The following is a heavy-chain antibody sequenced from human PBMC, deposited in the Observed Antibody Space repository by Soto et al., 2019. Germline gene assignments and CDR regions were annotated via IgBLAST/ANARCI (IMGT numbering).Heavy chain of an antibody. V-gene: IGHV3-15*07. CDR2: IKSKTDGGTT. Sequence: EVQLVESGGGLVKPGGSLRLSCAASGFTFSNAWMNWVRQAPGKGLEWVGRIKSKTDGGTTDYAAPVKGRFTISRDDSKNTLYLQMNSLKTEDTAVYYCSWEDYYDSSGYYELDYWGQGTLVTASS. D-gene: IGHD3-22*01. CDR3: SWEDYYDSSGYYELDY. J-gene: IGHJ4*02. CDR1: GFTFSNAW.